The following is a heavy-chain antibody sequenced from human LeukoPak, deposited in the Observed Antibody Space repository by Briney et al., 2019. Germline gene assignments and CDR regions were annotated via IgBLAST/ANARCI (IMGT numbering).Heavy chain of an antibody. J-gene: IGHJ4*02. CDR1: GYSFTSYW. CDR2: IYPGDSDT. D-gene: IGHD4-17*01. Sequence: GESLKISCKGSGYSFTSYWIGWVRQMPGRGLEWLGIIYPGDSDTRYSPSFQGQVTISADKSISTAYLQWSSLTASDTAMYYCARTTTVTKGSFDFWGQGTLVAVSS. CDR3: ARTTTVTKGSFDF. V-gene: IGHV5-51*01.